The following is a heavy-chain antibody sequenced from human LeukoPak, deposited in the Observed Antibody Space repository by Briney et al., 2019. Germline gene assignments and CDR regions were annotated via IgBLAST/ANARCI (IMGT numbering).Heavy chain of an antibody. J-gene: IGHJ5*02. CDR3: ARDRFTGWFDP. CDR2: INAGNGNT. V-gene: IGHV1-3*01. Sequence: GASVKVSCKASGGTFSSYAISWVRQAPGQRLEWMGWINAGNGNTKYSQKFQGRVTITRDTSASTAYMELSSLRSEDTAVYYCARDRFTGWFDPWGQGTLVTVSS. CDR1: GGTFSSYA. D-gene: IGHD4-11*01.